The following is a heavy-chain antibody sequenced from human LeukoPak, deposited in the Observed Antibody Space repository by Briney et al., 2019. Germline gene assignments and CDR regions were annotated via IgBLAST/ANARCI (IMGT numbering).Heavy chain of an antibody. CDR3: ARDPCSGSYLSYWYFDL. Sequence: PSETLSLTXTVSGGSISSYYWSWIWQPPGKGLEWIGYIYYSGSTNYNPSLKSRVTISVDTSKNQFSLKLSSVTAADTAVYYCARDPCSGSYLSYWYFDLWGRGTLVTVTS. V-gene: IGHV4-59*01. CDR1: GGSISSYY. J-gene: IGHJ2*01. CDR2: IYYSGST. D-gene: IGHD1-26*01.